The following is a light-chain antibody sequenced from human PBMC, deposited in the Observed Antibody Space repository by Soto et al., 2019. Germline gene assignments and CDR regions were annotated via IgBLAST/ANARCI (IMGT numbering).Light chain of an antibody. CDR1: SRDIGSYDY. CDR3: SSFTSTSTRL. V-gene: IGLV2-14*01. J-gene: IGLJ1*01. Sequence: QSALTQPASVSGSPGQSITISCTGTSRDIGSYDYVSWYQKHPGKAPNLIIYEVTDRPSGVSNRFSGSKSGNTASLTISGLQAEDEADYYCSSFTSTSTRLFGSGTKVTVL. CDR2: EVT.